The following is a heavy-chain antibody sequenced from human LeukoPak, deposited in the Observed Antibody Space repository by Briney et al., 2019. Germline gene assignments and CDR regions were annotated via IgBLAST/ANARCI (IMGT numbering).Heavy chain of an antibody. CDR3: VRDMGVAVAGEFDY. J-gene: IGHJ4*02. V-gene: IGHV3-48*01. D-gene: IGHD6-19*01. CDR2: ISSSSSTI. Sequence: GGSLRLSCAASGFTFSSYSMNWVRQAPGKGLEWVSYISSSSSTIYYADSVKGRFTISRDNAKNSLFLQMNSLRVDDTAVYYCVRDMGVAVAGEFDYWGQGTLVTVSS. CDR1: GFTFSSYS.